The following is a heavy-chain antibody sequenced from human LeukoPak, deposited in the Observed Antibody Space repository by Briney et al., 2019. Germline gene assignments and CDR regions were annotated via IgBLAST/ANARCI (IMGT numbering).Heavy chain of an antibody. V-gene: IGHV3-73*01. D-gene: IGHD3-10*01. CDR2: IRTKANTYAT. J-gene: IGHJ6*03. CDR1: GFAFSGSP. CDR3: TTGKTYYGSGPYYYYYMDV. Sequence: GGTLKLSCAASGFAFSGSPRRWVRQASGKGLEWVGRIRTKANTYATSYAASVKGRFTISRDDSKNTAFLQMNSLKTEDTAVYYCTTGKTYYGSGPYYYYYMDVWGNGTTVTVSS.